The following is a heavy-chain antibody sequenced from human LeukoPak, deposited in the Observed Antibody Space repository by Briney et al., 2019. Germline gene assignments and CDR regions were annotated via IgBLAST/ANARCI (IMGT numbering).Heavy chain of an antibody. J-gene: IGHJ3*02. CDR3: ASRYCSSSTSCYAEDAFDI. Sequence: GASVKVSCKASGYTFTSYAMNWVRQAPGQGLEWMGWINPNSGGTNYAQKFQGRVTMTRDTSISTAYMELSRLRSDDTAVYYCASRYCSSSTSCYAEDAFDIWGQGTMVTVSS. CDR1: GYTFTSYA. CDR2: INPNSGGT. V-gene: IGHV1-2*02. D-gene: IGHD2-2*01.